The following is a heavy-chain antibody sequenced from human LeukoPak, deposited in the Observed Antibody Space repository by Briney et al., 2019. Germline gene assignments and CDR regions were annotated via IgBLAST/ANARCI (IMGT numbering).Heavy chain of an antibody. V-gene: IGHV3-48*04. CDR1: GFTFSSYS. D-gene: IGHD2-8*01. CDR2: ISSSSSTI. CDR3: ARESRIGVYYYMDV. Sequence: GGSLRLSCAASGFTFSSYSMIWVRQAPGKGLEWVSYISSSSSTIYYADSVKGRFTISRDNAKNSLYLQMNSLRAEDTAVYYCARESRIGVYYYMDVWGKGTTVTISS. J-gene: IGHJ6*03.